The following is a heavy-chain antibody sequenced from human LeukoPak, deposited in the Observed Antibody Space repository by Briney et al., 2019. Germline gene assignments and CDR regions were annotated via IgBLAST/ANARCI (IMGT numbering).Heavy chain of an antibody. Sequence: GGSLDLSCAASGFPFISNGMNWVRKAPGKGLEGVAFIRYEGSNKYYADSVKGRFTISRDNSKNTLYLQMNSLRAEDTAVYYCAKRLKDFWSGYYTNGNYYYYYMDVWGKGTTVTVSS. V-gene: IGHV3-30*02. CDR3: AKRLKDFWSGYYTNGNYYYYYMDV. D-gene: IGHD3-3*01. J-gene: IGHJ6*03. CDR2: IRYEGSNK. CDR1: GFPFISNG.